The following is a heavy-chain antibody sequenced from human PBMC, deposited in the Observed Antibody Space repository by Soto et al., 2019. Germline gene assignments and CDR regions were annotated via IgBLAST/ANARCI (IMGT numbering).Heavy chain of an antibody. CDR1: GFTFSSYG. J-gene: IGHJ6*01. CDR2: ISYDGSNK. D-gene: IGHD1-7*01. V-gene: IGHV3-30*18. Sequence: QVQLVESGGGVVQPGRSLRLSCAASGFTFSSYGMHWVRQAPGKGLEWVAVISYDGSNKYYADSVKGRFTISRDNSKNTLYLQMNSLRAEDTAVYYCAKERGYNGNYVGYYYGMDVW. CDR3: AKERGYNGNYVGYYYGMDV.